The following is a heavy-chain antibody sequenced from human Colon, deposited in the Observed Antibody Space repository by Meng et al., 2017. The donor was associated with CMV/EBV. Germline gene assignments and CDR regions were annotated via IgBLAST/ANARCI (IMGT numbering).Heavy chain of an antibody. CDR2: ISAYNGNT. J-gene: IGHJ5*02. D-gene: IGHD4-23*01. V-gene: IGHV1-18*04. Sequence: ASVKVSCKASGFPFTSYSFTWVRQAPGQGLEWLGWISAYNGNTNYAQIVQGRVTMTTDPSTTTAYMELTDLRSDDTAVYYCARLIGGNSGDWFDPWGQGTLVTVSS. CDR3: ARLIGGNSGDWFDP. CDR1: GFPFTSYS.